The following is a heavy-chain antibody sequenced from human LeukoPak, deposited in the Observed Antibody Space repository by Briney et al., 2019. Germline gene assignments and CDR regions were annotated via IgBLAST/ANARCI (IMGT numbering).Heavy chain of an antibody. Sequence: APVKVSCKASGYTFTAYYMHWVRQAPGQGLEWMGWINPNSGGTNYAQRFQGRVSMTRDTSISTAYMELSRLGSDDTAVYYCASDGGWYFNYWGQGTLVTVSS. J-gene: IGHJ4*02. D-gene: IGHD3-16*01. CDR2: INPNSGGT. CDR3: ASDGGWYFNY. V-gene: IGHV1-2*02. CDR1: GYTFTAYY.